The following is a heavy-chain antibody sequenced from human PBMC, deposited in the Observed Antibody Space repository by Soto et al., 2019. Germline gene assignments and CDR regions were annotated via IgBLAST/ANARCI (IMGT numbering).Heavy chain of an antibody. CDR2: ISYDGSNK. CDR1: GFTFSSYG. D-gene: IGHD6-19*01. Sequence: QVRLVESGGGVVQPGRSLRLSCAASGFTFSSYGMHWVRQAPGKGLEWVAVISYDGSNKYYADSVKGRFTISRDNSKNTLYLQMNSLRAEDTAVYYCAKEPVEQWLVRDKYFQHWGQGTLVTVSS. J-gene: IGHJ1*01. CDR3: AKEPVEQWLVRDKYFQH. V-gene: IGHV3-30*18.